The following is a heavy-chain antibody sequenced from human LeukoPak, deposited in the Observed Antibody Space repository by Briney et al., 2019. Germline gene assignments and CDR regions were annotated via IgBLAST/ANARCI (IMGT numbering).Heavy chain of an antibody. D-gene: IGHD1-26*01. CDR3: ARDSGSGNNDY. CDR1: GYTFISYA. V-gene: IGHV1-3*01. J-gene: IGHJ4*02. Sequence: ASVKVSCKASGYTFISYAIHWVRQAPGQGLEWMGWISAGNGNTKYSQNFQGRVTFISNTSATTAFMELSSLRSEDAAVYYCARDSGSGNNDYWGQGTLVTVSS. CDR2: ISAGNGNT.